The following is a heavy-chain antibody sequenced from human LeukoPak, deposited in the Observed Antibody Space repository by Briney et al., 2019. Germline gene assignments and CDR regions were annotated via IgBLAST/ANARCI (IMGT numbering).Heavy chain of an antibody. Sequence: GRSLRLSCTASGFPFSSYGMHWVRQAPGKGLVWVTVIWPDGSTKYYADSVKGRFTVSRDNSKNTLYLQMNSLRAEDTAVYYCARETYYYDSSGYYHVGSAFDIWGQGTMVTVSS. CDR3: ARETYYYDSSGYYHVGSAFDI. CDR2: IWPDGSTK. CDR1: GFPFSSYG. D-gene: IGHD3-22*01. J-gene: IGHJ3*02. V-gene: IGHV3-33*01.